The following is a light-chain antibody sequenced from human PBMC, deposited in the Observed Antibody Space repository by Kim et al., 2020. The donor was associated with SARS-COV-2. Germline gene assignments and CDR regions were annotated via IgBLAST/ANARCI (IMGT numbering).Light chain of an antibody. Sequence: QSITLSCTGTSSDVGGYRYVSWYQQHPGTAPKLMIYDDSNRPSGVSNRFSGSKSGNTASLTISGLQAEDEADYFCTSYTITSPVWVFGGGTQLTVL. CDR3: TSYTITSPVWV. CDR2: DDS. V-gene: IGLV2-14*03. J-gene: IGLJ3*02. CDR1: SSDVGGYRY.